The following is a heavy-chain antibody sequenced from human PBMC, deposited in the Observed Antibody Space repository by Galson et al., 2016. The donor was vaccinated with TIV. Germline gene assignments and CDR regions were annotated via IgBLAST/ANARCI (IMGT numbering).Heavy chain of an antibody. V-gene: IGHV1-58*02. J-gene: IGHJ5*02. D-gene: IGHD3-22*01. CDR3: AADRRYYYDVSGLAGFDP. CDR2: IVIGSGST. Sequence: SVKVSCKASGFTFKSSAMQWLRQARGQRLEWIGWIVIGSGSTNYAQKFQERVAITRDMSTSTTYMELSSLRSEDTAVYYCAADRRYYYDVSGLAGFDPWGQGSLVTVSS. CDR1: GFTFKSSA.